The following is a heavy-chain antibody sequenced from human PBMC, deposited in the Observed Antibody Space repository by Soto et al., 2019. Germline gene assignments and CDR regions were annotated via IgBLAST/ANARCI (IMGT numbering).Heavy chain of an antibody. V-gene: IGHV4-30-4*01. D-gene: IGHD2-15*01. J-gene: IGHJ5*02. CDR2: IYYSGST. CDR1: GGSISSGDYY. CDR3: AREVVAAYNWFDP. Sequence: QVQLQESGPGLVKPSQTLSLTCTVSGGSISSGDYYWSWIRQPLGKGLEWIGYIYYSGSTYYNPSLKSRVTISVDTSKNQFSLKLSSVTAADTAVYYCAREVVAAYNWFDPWGQGTLVTVSS.